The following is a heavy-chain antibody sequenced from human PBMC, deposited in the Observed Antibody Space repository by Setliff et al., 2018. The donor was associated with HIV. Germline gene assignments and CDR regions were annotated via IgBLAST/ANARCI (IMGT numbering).Heavy chain of an antibody. CDR2: IIPIFGTA. J-gene: IGHJ3*02. Sequence: SVKVSCKTSRGTFSSYAVSWVRQGPGQGLEWMGGIIPIFGTAKYAQKFQGRVIITADESSTTAYMELSSLRSDDTAVYYCARVPYRSAWFSGGHDAFDIWGQGTMVTVSS. CDR3: ARVPYRSAWFSGGHDAFDI. CDR1: RGTFSSYA. D-gene: IGHD6-19*01. V-gene: IGHV1-69*13.